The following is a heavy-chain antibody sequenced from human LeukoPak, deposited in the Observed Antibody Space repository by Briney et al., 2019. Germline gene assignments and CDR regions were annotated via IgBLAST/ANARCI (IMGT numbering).Heavy chain of an antibody. V-gene: IGHV3-23*01. Sequence: PGGSLRLSCAASGFTFSSYAMSWVRQAPGKGLEWVSAISGSGGSTYYADSVKGRFTISRDNSKNTLYLQMNSLRAEDTAVYYCARVRAYYYGSGSSTPPYYFDYWGQGTLVTVSS. CDR1: GFTFSSYA. CDR3: ARVRAYYYGSGSSTPPYYFDY. CDR2: ISGSGGST. D-gene: IGHD3-10*01. J-gene: IGHJ4*02.